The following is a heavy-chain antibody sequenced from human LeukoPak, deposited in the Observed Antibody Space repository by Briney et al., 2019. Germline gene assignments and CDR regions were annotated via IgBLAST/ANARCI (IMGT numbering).Heavy chain of an antibody. CDR2: IIPILGIA. CDR1: GGTFSSYA. D-gene: IGHD6-13*01. J-gene: IGHJ6*02. CDR3: AREGQQLNGGYYYGMDV. V-gene: IGHV1-69*04. Sequence: SVKVSCKASGGTFSSYAISWVRQAPGQGLEWMGRIIPILGIANYAQKFQGRVTITADKSTSTAYMELSSLRSEDTAVYYCAREGQQLNGGYYYGMDVWGQGTTVTVSS.